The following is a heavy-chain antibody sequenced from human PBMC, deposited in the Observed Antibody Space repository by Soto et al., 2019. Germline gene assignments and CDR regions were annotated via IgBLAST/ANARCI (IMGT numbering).Heavy chain of an antibody. J-gene: IGHJ4*02. V-gene: IGHV3-30*03. D-gene: IGHD6-19*01. CDR3: VAGQYFFDY. CDR1: GFTFSSYG. CDR2: ISYDGSNK. Sequence: PGGSLRLSCAASGFTFSSYGMQWVRQAPGKGLEWVAVISYDGSNKYYADSVKDRFTFSRDNSKSTLYLQMNSLRADDTAVYYCVAGQYFFDYCGQGTLVTVSS.